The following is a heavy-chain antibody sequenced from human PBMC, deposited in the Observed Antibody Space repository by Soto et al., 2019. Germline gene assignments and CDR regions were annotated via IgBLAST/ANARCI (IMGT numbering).Heavy chain of an antibody. V-gene: IGHV3-48*02. D-gene: IGHD3-22*01. CDR2: ISSSSSTI. Sequence: GGSLRLSCAASGFTFSSYSMNWVRQAPGKGLEWVSYISSSSSTIYYADSVKGRFTISRDNAKNSLYLQMNSLRDEDTAVYYCARDEDYYYDSSGYPIMDVWGQGTTVTVSS. J-gene: IGHJ6*02. CDR3: ARDEDYYYDSSGYPIMDV. CDR1: GFTFSSYS.